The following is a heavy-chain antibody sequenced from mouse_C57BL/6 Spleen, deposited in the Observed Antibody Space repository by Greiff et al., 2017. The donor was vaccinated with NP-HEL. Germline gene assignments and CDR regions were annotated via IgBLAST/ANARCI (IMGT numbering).Heavy chain of an antibody. D-gene: IGHD1-1*01. V-gene: IGHV1-82*01. CDR3: AYYGSSSYYFDY. CDR1: GYAFSSSW. J-gene: IGHJ2*01. Sequence: VQLQQSGPELVKPGASVKISCKASGYAFSSSWMNWVKQRPGKGLEWIGRIYPGDGDTNYSGKFKGKATLTADKSSSTAYMQLSSLTSEDSGVYFCAYYGSSSYYFDYWGQGTTLTVSS. CDR2: IYPGDGDT.